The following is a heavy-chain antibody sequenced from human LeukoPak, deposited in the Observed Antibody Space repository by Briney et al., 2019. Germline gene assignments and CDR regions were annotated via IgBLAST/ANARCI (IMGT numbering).Heavy chain of an antibody. CDR2: VIPIFGTA. V-gene: IGHV1-69*13. D-gene: IGHD3-3*01. CDR3: ARGARRFLEWLLGDYYYYMDV. Sequence: SVKVSCKASGGTFISYAISWVRQAPGQGLEWMGGVIPIFGTANYAQKFQGRVTITADESTSTAYMELSSLRSEDTAVYYCARGARRFLEWLLGDYYYYMDVWGKGTTVTVS. CDR1: GGTFISYA. J-gene: IGHJ6*03.